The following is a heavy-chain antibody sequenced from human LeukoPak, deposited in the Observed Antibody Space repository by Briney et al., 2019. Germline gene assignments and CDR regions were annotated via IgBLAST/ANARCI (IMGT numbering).Heavy chain of an antibody. Sequence: ASVTVSFTASGYTFTSYGISWVRQAPGQGLEWMGWISAYNGNTNYAQKLQGRVTMTTDTSTSTAYMELRSLRSDDTAVYYCARDEAYYYDSSGLFDYWGQGTLVTVSS. J-gene: IGHJ4*02. V-gene: IGHV1-18*01. D-gene: IGHD3-22*01. CDR3: ARDEAYYYDSSGLFDY. CDR1: GYTFTSYG. CDR2: ISAYNGNT.